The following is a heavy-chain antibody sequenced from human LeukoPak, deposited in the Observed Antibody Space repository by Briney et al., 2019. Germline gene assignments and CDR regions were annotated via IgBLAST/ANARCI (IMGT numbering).Heavy chain of an antibody. V-gene: IGHV3-21*06. Sequence: GGSLRLSRAASTFTFSGYSMTWVRQAPGKGLEWVAYTSETSSHTYYGDSVKGRFTISRDNAKNSLYLQMNSLRVEDTAIYYCARDRAPKARIGGMDVWGQGTTVIVSS. CDR2: TSETSSHT. CDR1: TFTFSGYS. J-gene: IGHJ6*02. D-gene: IGHD5-12*01. CDR3: ARDRAPKARIGGMDV.